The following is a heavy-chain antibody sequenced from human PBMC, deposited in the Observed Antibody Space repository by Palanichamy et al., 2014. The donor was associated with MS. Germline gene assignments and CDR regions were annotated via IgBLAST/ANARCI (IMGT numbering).Heavy chain of an antibody. CDR3: ARDSGLIDY. CDR2: ISGYNGNA. Sequence: QVQLVQSVNEVKKPGASVRVSCKTSGYSFSTYGVSWLRQAPGLGLEWMGWISGYNGNAKSAQKFQGRLTMTMDPSTTTVYMELTNPRSDDTAVYYCARDSGLIDYWGQGTLVTVSS. CDR1: GYSFSTYG. J-gene: IGHJ4*02. V-gene: IGHV1-18*01.